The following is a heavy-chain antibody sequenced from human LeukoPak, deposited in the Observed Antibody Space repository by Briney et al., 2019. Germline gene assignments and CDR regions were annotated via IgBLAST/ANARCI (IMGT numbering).Heavy chain of an antibody. CDR2: IYVDGRTT. CDR3: IRDFRSANL. Sequence: GGSLRLSCVASGFTFSNYWMHWVRQPPGKGLVWVSRIYVDGRTTNYADSVKGRFTISRDNAKNTVYLEMNSLSVEDTATYYCIRDFRSANLWGQGTLVTVTS. V-gene: IGHV3-74*01. CDR1: GFTFSNYW. J-gene: IGHJ5*02.